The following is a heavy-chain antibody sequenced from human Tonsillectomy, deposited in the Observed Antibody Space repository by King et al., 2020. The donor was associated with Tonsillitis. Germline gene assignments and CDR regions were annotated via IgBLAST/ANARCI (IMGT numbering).Heavy chain of an antibody. J-gene: IGHJ4*02. CDR2: INHSGST. Sequence: VQLQQWGAGLLKPSETLSLTCAVYGGSFSDYFWSWIRQPPGKGLEWIGDINHSGSTNFSPSLKCRVTISMDTSKNQFSLKLSSVTAADTAVYFCARGKYDFWSGYSDYFDYWGRGTLVTVPS. CDR3: ARGKYDFWSGYSDYFDY. CDR1: GGSFSDYF. V-gene: IGHV4-34*01. D-gene: IGHD3-3*01.